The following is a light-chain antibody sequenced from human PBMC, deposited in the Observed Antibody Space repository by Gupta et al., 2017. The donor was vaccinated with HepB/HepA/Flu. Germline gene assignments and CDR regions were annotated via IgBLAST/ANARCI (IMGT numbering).Light chain of an antibody. J-gene: IGKJ5*01. V-gene: IGKV3-15*01. CDR1: QSISAD. CDR2: GAS. Sequence: EILMTQSPSTLSVSLGERATLTCRASQSISADLGWFQQKPGQAPRRLIYGASSRASGVPARFSGSGSGTEFTLTISSLQSEDFATYYCQQYNSYPFSFGQGTQLEIK. CDR3: QQYNSYPFS.